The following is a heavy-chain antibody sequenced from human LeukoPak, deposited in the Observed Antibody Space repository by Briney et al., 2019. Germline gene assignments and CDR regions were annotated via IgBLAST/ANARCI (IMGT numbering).Heavy chain of an antibody. CDR2: IYYSGST. CDR1: GGSVSSYY. CDR3: ARPSAREMATIPDI. D-gene: IGHD5-24*01. V-gene: IGHV4-59*02. Sequence: SETLSLTCTVSGGSVSSYYWSWIRQPPGKGLEWIGYIYYSGSTNYNPSLKSRVTISVDTSKNQFSLKLSSVTAADTAVYYCARPSAREMATIPDIWGQGTMVTVSS. J-gene: IGHJ3*02.